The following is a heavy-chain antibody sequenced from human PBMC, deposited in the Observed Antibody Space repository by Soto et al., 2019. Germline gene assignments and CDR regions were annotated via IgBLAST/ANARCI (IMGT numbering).Heavy chain of an antibody. Sequence: GASVKVCCKVSGFTLTELSMHWVRPAPGKGLEWMGGFDPEDGETIYAQKFQGRVTMTEDTSTDTAYMELSSLRSEDTAVYYCATAVQGIAVAGTRVVDYWGQGTLVTVSS. CDR2: FDPEDGET. J-gene: IGHJ4*02. CDR1: GFTLTELS. V-gene: IGHV1-24*01. D-gene: IGHD6-19*01. CDR3: ATAVQGIAVAGTRVVDY.